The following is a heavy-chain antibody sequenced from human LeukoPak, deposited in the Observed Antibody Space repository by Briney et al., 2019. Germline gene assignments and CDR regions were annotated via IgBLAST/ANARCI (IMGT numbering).Heavy chain of an antibody. CDR1: GFTFSSYA. CDR3: AREASTEIIGGMDV. D-gene: IGHD2-8*02. Sequence: GGSLRLSCAASGFTFSSYAMSWVRQAPGKGLEWVSFIQTGGVPKYYADSVRGRFTISRDNSKKTCSLQMDSLRVEDTATYYCAREASTEIIGGMDVRGQGTTVTVTS. J-gene: IGHJ6*02. CDR2: IQTGGVPK. V-gene: IGHV3-30*02.